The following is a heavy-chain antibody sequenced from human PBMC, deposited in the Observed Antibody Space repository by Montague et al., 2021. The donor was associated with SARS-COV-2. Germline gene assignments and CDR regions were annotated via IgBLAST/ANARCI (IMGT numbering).Heavy chain of an antibody. Sequence: SETLSLTCTVSGYSINSNYYWGWIRQPPGKGLEWIGCSYHSGTTPYHPPLQSRVTISLDTSNNHFSLKVTSVTAADTAVYYCARAPYYGPGRPYQFDYWGRGTLVTVSS. V-gene: IGHV4-38-2*02. J-gene: IGHJ4*02. CDR3: ARAPYYGPGRPYQFDY. CDR1: GYSINSNYY. D-gene: IGHD3-10*01. CDR2: SYHSGTT.